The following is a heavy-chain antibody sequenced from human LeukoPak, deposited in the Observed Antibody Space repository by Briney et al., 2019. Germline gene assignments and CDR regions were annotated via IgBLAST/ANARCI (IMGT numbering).Heavy chain of an antibody. D-gene: IGHD1-26*01. V-gene: IGHV3-30*18. CDR3: AKNSGSFPIHYFDY. J-gene: IGHJ4*02. CDR1: GFTFSSYG. CDR2: ISYDGSNK. Sequence: GGSLRLSCAASGFTFSSYGMHWVRQAPGKGLEWVAVISYDGSNKYYADSVKGRFTISRDNSKNTLYLQMNSLRAEDTAVYYCAKNSGSFPIHYFDYWGQGTLVTVSS.